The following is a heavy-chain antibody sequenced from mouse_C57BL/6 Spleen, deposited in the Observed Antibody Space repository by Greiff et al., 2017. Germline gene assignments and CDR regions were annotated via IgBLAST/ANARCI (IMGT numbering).Heavy chain of an antibody. Sequence: QVQLQQPGAELVRPGSSVKLSCKASGYTFTSYWMDWVKQRPGQGLEWIGNIYPSDSETHYNQKFKDKATLTVDKSSSTAYMQRSSLTSEDSAVYYCARGGYYNDYWGQGTTLTVSS. V-gene: IGHV1-61*01. CDR3: ARGGYYNDY. CDR1: GYTFTSYW. CDR2: IYPSDSET. J-gene: IGHJ2*01.